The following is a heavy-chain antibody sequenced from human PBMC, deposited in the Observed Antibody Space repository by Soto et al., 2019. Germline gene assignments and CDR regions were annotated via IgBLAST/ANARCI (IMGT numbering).Heavy chain of an antibody. CDR1: GFTVRSNY. CDR3: ARGGYGYPEYFQN. CDR2: IYSGDTT. J-gene: IGHJ1*01. Sequence: EVQLVESGGGLVQPGGSLRLSCAASGFTVRSNYMSWVRQAPGKGLEWVSLIYSGDTTYYADSMKGRFTISGDNSKNTLYLQMNSLRGEDTAVYYCARGGYGYPEYFQNWGQGTLVTVSS. V-gene: IGHV3-66*01. D-gene: IGHD4-17*01.